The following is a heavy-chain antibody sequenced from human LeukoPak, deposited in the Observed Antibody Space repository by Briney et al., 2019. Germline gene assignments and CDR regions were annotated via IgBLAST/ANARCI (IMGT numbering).Heavy chain of an antibody. Sequence: PSETLSLTCTVSGGSISSTSYYWSWIRQPPGKGLEWIGYIYYSGSTNYNPSLKSRVTISVDTSKNLFSLKLSSVTAADTAVYYCARAGYYYDSSGYYQDWFDPWGQGTLVTVSS. CDR3: ARAGYYYDSSGYYQDWFDP. D-gene: IGHD3-22*01. CDR1: GGSISSTSYY. J-gene: IGHJ5*02. V-gene: IGHV4-61*01. CDR2: IYYSGST.